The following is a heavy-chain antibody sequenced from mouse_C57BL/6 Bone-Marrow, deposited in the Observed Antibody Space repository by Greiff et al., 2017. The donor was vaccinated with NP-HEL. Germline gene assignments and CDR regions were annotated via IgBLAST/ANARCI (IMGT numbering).Heavy chain of an antibody. Sequence: VQLQQPGAELVMPGASVKLSCKASGYTFTSYWMHWVKQRPGQGLEWIGEIDPSDSYTNYNQKFKGKSTLTVDKSSSTAYMQLSSLTSEDSAVYFCDLKDYAMDYWGQGTSVTVSS. CDR1: GYTFTSYW. J-gene: IGHJ4*01. CDR3: DLKDYAMDY. V-gene: IGHV1-69*01. CDR2: IDPSDSYT.